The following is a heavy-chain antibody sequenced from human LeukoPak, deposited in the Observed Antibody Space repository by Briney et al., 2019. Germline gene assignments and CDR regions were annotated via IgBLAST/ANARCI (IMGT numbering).Heavy chain of an antibody. Sequence: GGPLRLSCTASGFTFSSYSMHWVRQAPGKGLEYVSAISSNGGSTYYADSVKGRFIISRDNSKNTLYLHMNRLSADDTVVYYCSRARGGGGLPFDYWGQGTLVTVSS. CDR3: SRARGGGGLPFDY. CDR1: GFTFSSYS. J-gene: IGHJ4*02. CDR2: ISSNGGST. V-gene: IGHV3-64*04. D-gene: IGHD3-16*01.